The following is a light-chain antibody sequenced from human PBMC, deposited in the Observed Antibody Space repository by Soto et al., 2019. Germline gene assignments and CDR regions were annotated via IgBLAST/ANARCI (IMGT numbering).Light chain of an antibody. CDR2: FGS. Sequence: EIVMTQSPLTLPVTPGEPASISCRSSQSLLYNNTYNYLDWYVQKPGQSPQLLIYFGSNRAPGVPDRFSGSGSDTDFTLKINRVEAEDVGTYYCMQALQSLTFGQGTRLEIQ. CDR1: QSLLYNNTYNY. V-gene: IGKV2-28*01. CDR3: MQALQSLT. J-gene: IGKJ5*01.